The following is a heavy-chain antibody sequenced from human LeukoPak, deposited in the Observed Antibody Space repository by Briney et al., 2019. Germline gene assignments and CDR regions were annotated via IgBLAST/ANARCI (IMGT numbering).Heavy chain of an antibody. CDR2: INSDGSST. CDR3: ARGGFCSGGSCPVDYYYYMDV. J-gene: IGHJ6*03. CDR1: GFTSSNYW. D-gene: IGHD2-15*01. V-gene: IGHV3-74*01. Sequence: AGGSLRLSCAASGFTSSNYWMHWVRQAPGKGLVWVSRINSDGSSTSYADSVKGRFTISRDNAKNTLYLQLNSLRAEDTAVYYCARGGFCSGGSCPVDYYYYMDVWGKGTTVTVSS.